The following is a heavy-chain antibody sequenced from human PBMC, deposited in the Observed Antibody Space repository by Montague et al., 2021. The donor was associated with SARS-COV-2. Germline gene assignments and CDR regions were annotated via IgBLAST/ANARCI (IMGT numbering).Heavy chain of an antibody. CDR3: AGAPNEYYFDY. CDR1: GGSFSRYF. V-gene: IGHV4-34*01. Sequence: SETLSLTCDVYGGSFSRYFWSWIRQSPGRGPELIGHISPTGSTRYNPSLDSRVTISLDTSKSRLSLELTSVTVADTSIYFCAGAPNEYYFDYWGQGTPVSVSS. J-gene: IGHJ4*02. CDR2: ISPTGST. D-gene: IGHD6-6*01.